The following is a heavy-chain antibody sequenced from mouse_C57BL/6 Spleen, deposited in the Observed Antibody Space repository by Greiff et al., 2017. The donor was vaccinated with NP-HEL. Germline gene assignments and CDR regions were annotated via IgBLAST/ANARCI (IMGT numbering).Heavy chain of an antibody. CDR2: IDPENGDT. V-gene: IGHV14-4*01. D-gene: IGHD1-1*01. J-gene: IGHJ2*01. Sequence: EVQLVESGAELVRPGASVKLSCTASGFNIKDDYMHWVKQRPEQGLEWIGWIDPENGDTEYASKFQGKATITADTSSNTAYLHLSSLHSEDTAVYYCTTSYYYGSSYFDYWGQGTTLTVSS. CDR1: GFNIKDDY. CDR3: TTSYYYGSSYFDY.